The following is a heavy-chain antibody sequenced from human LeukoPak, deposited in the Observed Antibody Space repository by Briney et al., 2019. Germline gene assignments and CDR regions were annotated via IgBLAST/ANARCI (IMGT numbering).Heavy chain of an antibody. Sequence: GGSLRLSCAASGFSLSSYEVNWVRQAPGKGLEWASYISTSGSTKYYGDSVKGRFTISRDNAENSLYLQMNSLRAEDTAVYYCARRYCSSTSCTLDYWGQGTLVTVSS. D-gene: IGHD2-2*01. J-gene: IGHJ4*02. V-gene: IGHV3-48*03. CDR2: ISTSGSTK. CDR3: ARRYCSSTSCTLDY. CDR1: GFSLSSYE.